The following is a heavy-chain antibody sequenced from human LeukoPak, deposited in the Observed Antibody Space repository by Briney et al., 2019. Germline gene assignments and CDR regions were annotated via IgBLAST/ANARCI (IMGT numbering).Heavy chain of an antibody. Sequence: SVKVSCKASGGTFSSYAISWVRQAPGQGLEWMGRIIPILGIANYAQKFQGRVTITADKSTSTAYMELSSLRSEDTAVYYCAITKPRDGYNGQMTFDYWGQGTLVTVSS. CDR3: AITKPRDGYNGQMTFDY. CDR1: GGTFSSYA. CDR2: IIPILGIA. J-gene: IGHJ4*02. D-gene: IGHD5-12*01. V-gene: IGHV1-69*04.